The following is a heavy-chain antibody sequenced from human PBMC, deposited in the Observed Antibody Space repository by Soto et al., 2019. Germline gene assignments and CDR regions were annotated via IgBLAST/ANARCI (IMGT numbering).Heavy chain of an antibody. J-gene: IGHJ6*02. Sequence: SVKVSCKASGGTFSIHGFSWVRQAPGQGPEWIGGIIPILTTPNYAQKFQGRVTIVADESMTTVYMELSSLKFEDTAVYYCATSVGIAPTGEDGMDVWGQGTSVTVSS. D-gene: IGHD2-8*02. V-gene: IGHV1-69*13. CDR2: IIPILTTP. CDR3: ATSVGIAPTGEDGMDV. CDR1: GGTFSIHG.